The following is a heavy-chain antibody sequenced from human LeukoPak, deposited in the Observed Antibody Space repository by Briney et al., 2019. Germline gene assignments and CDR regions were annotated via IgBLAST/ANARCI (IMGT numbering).Heavy chain of an antibody. V-gene: IGHV1-3*03. Sequence: ASVKVSCKASGYTFTSYAMHWVRQAPGQRLEWMGWINAGNGNTKYSQEFQGRVTITRDTSASTAYMELSSLRSKDMAVYYCARGIQLWRYDAFDIWGQGTMVTVSS. CDR3: ARGIQLWRYDAFDI. CDR1: GYTFTSYA. D-gene: IGHD5-18*01. CDR2: INAGNGNT. J-gene: IGHJ3*02.